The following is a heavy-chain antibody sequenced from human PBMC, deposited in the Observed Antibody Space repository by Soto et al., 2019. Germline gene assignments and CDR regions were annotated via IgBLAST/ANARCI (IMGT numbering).Heavy chain of an antibody. CDR3: GRGGSDSPMAPGY. V-gene: IGHV3-74*01. D-gene: IGHD5-18*01. CDR1: GFTFSRYW. J-gene: IGHJ4*02. CDR2: INPDGSDT. Sequence: PGGSLRLSCAASGFTFSRYWMHWVRQAPGKGLVWVSRINPDGSDTDYVDSVKGRFTISRDNAKNTVYLQMNSLRAEDTAVFYCGRGGSDSPMAPGYWGQRTLVTVSS.